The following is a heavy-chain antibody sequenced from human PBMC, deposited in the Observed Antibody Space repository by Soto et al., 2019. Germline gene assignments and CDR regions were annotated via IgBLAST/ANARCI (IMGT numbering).Heavy chain of an antibody. D-gene: IGHD5-12*01. Sequence: PGGSLRLSCAASGFTFSSYWMTWVRQAPGKGLEWVANIKQDGSEKYYVDSVKGRFTISRDNDKNSLYLQMNSLRPEDTAVYYCAKNGPTAWLEIDYWGQGILVTVSS. V-gene: IGHV3-7*01. CDR2: IKQDGSEK. CDR3: AKNGPTAWLEIDY. J-gene: IGHJ4*02. CDR1: GFTFSSYW.